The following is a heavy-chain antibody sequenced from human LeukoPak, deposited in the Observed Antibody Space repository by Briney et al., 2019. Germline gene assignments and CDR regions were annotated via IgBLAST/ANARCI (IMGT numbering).Heavy chain of an antibody. CDR2: ISGSGGST. CDR3: AKVIVGATRYYYYGMDV. J-gene: IGHJ6*02. Sequence: GGSLRLSCAASGFTFSSYAMSWVRQAPGKGLEWVSAISGSGGSTYYADSVKGRFTISRDNSKNTLYLQMNSLRAEDTAVYYCAKVIVGATRYYYYGMDVWGQGTTVTVSS. V-gene: IGHV3-23*01. D-gene: IGHD1-26*01. CDR1: GFTFSSYA.